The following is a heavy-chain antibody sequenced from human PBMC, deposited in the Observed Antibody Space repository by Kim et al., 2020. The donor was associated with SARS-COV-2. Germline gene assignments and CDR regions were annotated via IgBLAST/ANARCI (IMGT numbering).Heavy chain of an antibody. D-gene: IGHD6-6*01. V-gene: IGHV3-30-3*01. Sequence: GSLRLSCAASGFTFSSYAMHWVRQAPGKGLEWVTVISYDGSNKYYADSVKGRFTISRDNSKNTLYLQMNSLRGDDTAVYFCARDSSSSTDYYYVMDVWGQGTTVTVSS. J-gene: IGHJ6*02. CDR2: ISYDGSNK. CDR3: ARDSSSSTDYYYVMDV. CDR1: GFTFSSYA.